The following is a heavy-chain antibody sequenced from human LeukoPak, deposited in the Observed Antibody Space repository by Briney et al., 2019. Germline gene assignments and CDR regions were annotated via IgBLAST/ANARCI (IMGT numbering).Heavy chain of an antibody. CDR3: AKPSWGGSGGYGPFDY. CDR1: GFTFSSYG. V-gene: IGHV3-30*18. D-gene: IGHD1-26*01. CDR2: ISYNGSNK. J-gene: IGHJ4*02. Sequence: GRSLRLSCAASGFTFSSYGMHWVRQAPGKGLEWVAVISYNGSNKYYADSVKGRFTISRDNSKNTLYLQMNSLRAEDTAVYYCAKPSWGGSGGYGPFDYWGQGTLVTVSS.